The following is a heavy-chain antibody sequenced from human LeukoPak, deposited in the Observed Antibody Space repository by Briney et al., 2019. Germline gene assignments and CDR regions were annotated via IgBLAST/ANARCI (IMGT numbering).Heavy chain of an antibody. D-gene: IGHD6-19*01. Sequence: SETLSLTCTVSGGSLITYYWSWIRQPAGKGLEWIGRLYAGGATNHNPSVKSRVTIPVDTSNNQFSLKLPSVTAADTAVYFCARERVGGSESSGWYNRHYHMDVWGKGTTVIVSS. CDR2: LYAGGAT. J-gene: IGHJ6*03. V-gene: IGHV4-4*07. CDR1: GGSLITYY. CDR3: ARERVGGSESSGWYNRHYHMDV.